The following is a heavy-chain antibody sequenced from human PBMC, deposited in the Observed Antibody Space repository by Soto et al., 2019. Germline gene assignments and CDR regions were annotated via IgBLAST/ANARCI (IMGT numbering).Heavy chain of an antibody. CDR1: GGTFSSYT. V-gene: IGHV1-69*02. Sequence: QVQLVQSGAEVKKPGSSVKVSCKASGGTFSSYTISWVRQAPGQGLEWMGRIIPILGIANYAQKFQGRVTITADKSTGTAYMELSSLRSEDTAVYYCASTYYDILTGSYYFDYWGQGTLVTVSS. D-gene: IGHD3-9*01. CDR3: ASTYYDILTGSYYFDY. CDR2: IIPILGIA. J-gene: IGHJ4*02.